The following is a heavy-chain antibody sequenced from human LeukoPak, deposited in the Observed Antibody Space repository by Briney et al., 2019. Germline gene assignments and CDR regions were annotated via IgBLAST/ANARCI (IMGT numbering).Heavy chain of an antibody. CDR1: GVTLSNYA. CDR3: ATDYGDYEPIDY. CDR2: ISFDGTNK. V-gene: IGHV3-30*04. Sequence: GGSLRLSCTASGVTLSNYAMHWVRRPPGRGLEWVAVISFDGTNKYYGDSVEGRFSVSRGNPKNTLYLQMNSLRPDDTAMYYCATDYGDYEPIDYWGQGTLVTVSS. J-gene: IGHJ4*02. D-gene: IGHD4-17*01.